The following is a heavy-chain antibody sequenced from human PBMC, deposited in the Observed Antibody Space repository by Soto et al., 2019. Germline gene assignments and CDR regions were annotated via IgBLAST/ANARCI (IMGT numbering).Heavy chain of an antibody. V-gene: IGHV1-46*01. CDR1: GYTFTSYY. CDR3: ARGLAPYYYDGMDV. Sequence: QVQLVQSGAEVKKPGASGKVSCKASGYTFTSYYMHWVRQAPGQGREWMGIINPSGGSTSYAQKFPGRVTRTRDTSTSTVYRELSSLRSEDTDVYYCARGLAPYYYDGMDVWGQGTTVTVSS. J-gene: IGHJ6*02. D-gene: IGHD3-3*02. CDR2: INPSGGST.